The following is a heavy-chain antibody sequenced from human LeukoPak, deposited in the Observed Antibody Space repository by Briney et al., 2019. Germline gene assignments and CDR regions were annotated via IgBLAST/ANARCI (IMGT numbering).Heavy chain of an antibody. V-gene: IGHV4-30-4*07. J-gene: IGHJ4*02. D-gene: IGHD5-12*01. CDR1: GGSISSCGYS. Sequence: SETLSLTCTVSGGSISSCGYSWSWIRQPPGQGLEWIGYIYYSGSTYYNPSLKSRVTISVDTTKNQFSLKLNSVTAADTAVYYCARADIVATYFDYWGQGTLVTVSS. CDR3: ARADIVATYFDY. CDR2: IYYSGST.